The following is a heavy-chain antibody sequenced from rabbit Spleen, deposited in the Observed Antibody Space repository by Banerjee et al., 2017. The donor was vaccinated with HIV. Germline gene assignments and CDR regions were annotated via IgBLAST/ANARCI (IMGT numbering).Heavy chain of an antibody. V-gene: IGHV1S45*01. D-gene: IGHD6-1*01. J-gene: IGHJ4*01. CDR1: GLSLSDKDV. Sequence: QEQLEESAGGLVQPGGSLTLTCKGSGLSLSDKDVMCWVRQAPGKGLEWIGCIYAGSSGSTYYASWAKGRFTISKTSSTTVTLQMTSLTAADTATYFCSSSINSYEFNLWGQGTLVTVS. CDR2: IYAGSSGST. CDR3: SSSINSYEFNL.